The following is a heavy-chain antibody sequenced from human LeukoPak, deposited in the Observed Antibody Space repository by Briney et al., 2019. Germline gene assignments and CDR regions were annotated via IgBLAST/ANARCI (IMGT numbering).Heavy chain of an antibody. D-gene: IGHD6-13*01. CDR3: AKDKRRYSSSWVFDY. CDR1: GFTSSSYA. CDR2: ISGSGGST. J-gene: IGHJ4*02. V-gene: IGHV3-23*01. Sequence: GGSLRLSCAASGFTSSSYAMSWVRQAPGKGLEWVSAISGSGGSTYYADSVKGRFTISRDNSKNTLYLQMNSLRAEDTAVYYCAKDKRRYSSSWVFDYWGQGTLVTVSS.